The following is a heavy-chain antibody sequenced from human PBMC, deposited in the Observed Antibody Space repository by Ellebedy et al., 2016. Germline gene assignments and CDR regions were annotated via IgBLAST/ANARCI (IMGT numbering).Heavy chain of an antibody. CDR1: GGSVSSASYY. CDR3: ARCFDSGGYIDY. V-gene: IGHV4-61*01. D-gene: IGHD3-22*01. Sequence: GSLRLXCTVSGGSVSSASYYWNWIRQPPGKGLEWIGYVYYSGSTNYNPSLKSRVTMSVDTSRNQFSLKLSSVTAADTAAYYCARCFDSGGYIDYWGQGTLVTVSS. CDR2: VYYSGST. J-gene: IGHJ4*02.